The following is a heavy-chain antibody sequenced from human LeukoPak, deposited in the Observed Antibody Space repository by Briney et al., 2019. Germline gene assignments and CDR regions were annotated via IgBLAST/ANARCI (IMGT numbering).Heavy chain of an antibody. Sequence: GGSLRLSCAASGFTFSTYAMSWVRQAPGKGLEWVSSISNTGGSTHYADSVKGWFTISRNNSKDTLYLQMNSLRAEDTAVYYCARPSRGSVDYWGQGTLVTVSS. CDR1: GFTFSTYA. CDR2: ISNTGGST. CDR3: ARPSRGSVDY. V-gene: IGHV3-23*01. D-gene: IGHD6-25*01. J-gene: IGHJ4*02.